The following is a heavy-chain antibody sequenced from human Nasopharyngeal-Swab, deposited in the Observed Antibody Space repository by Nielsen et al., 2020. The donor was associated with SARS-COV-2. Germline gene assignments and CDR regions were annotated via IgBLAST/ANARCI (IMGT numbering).Heavy chain of an antibody. CDR3: ARIAVAGHNWFDP. J-gene: IGHJ5*02. CDR2: IYYRSKWYN. V-gene: IGHV6-1*01. D-gene: IGHD6-19*01. Sequence: WIRQSPSRGLEWLGRIYYRSKWYNDYAVSVKSRITINPDTSKNQFSLQLNSVTPEDTAVYYCARIAVAGHNWFDPWGQGTLVTVSS.